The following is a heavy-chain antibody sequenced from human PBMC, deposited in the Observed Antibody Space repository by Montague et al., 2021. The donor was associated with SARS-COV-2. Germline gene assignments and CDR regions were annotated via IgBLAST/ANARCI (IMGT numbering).Heavy chain of an antibody. J-gene: IGHJ4*02. CDR3: ARHWGIAAAGY. CDR2: INYSGTT. Sequence: SETLSLTCSVSGGSITDRTYYWGCIRQSPGKGLEWIGAINYSGTTYYNPSLKSRVTISLDTAKNQFSLKMTSVTAADTAVYYCARHWGIAAAGYWGQGTLVTVSS. D-gene: IGHD6-13*01. V-gene: IGHV4-39*01. CDR1: GGSITDRTYY.